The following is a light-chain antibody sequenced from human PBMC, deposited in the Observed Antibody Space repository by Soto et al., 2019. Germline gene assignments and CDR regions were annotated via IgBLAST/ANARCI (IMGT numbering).Light chain of an antibody. CDR3: QQRSNWLWT. J-gene: IGKJ1*01. Sequence: IVLTQSPCTLSLSPGEMATLSCKASQSVSSNLALYQQKSGQAPRLLIYGASTRATGIPARFSGSGSGTDFTLTISSLEPEDFAVYYCQQRSNWLWTFGQGTKVDIK. V-gene: IGKV3-11*01. CDR1: QSVSSN. CDR2: GAS.